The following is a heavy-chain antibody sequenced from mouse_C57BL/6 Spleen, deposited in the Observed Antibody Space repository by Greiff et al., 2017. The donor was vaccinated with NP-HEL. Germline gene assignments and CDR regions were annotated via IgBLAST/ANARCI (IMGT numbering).Heavy chain of an antibody. Sequence: QVQLQQSGPGLVQPSQSLSITCTVSGFSLTSYGVHWVRQSPGKGLEWLGGIWSGGSTDYNAAFISRLSISKDNSKSQVFFKMNSLQADDTAIYYWARCYYGSSYDLDWYFDVWGTGTTVTVSS. CDR2: IWSGGST. D-gene: IGHD1-1*01. V-gene: IGHV2-2*01. CDR3: ARCYYGSSYDLDWYFDV. CDR1: GFSLTSYG. J-gene: IGHJ1*03.